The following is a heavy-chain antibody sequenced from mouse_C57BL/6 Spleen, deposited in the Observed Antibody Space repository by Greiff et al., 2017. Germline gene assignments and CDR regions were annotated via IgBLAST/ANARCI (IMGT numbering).Heavy chain of an antibody. V-gene: IGHV1-26*01. Sequence: EVQLQQSGPELVKPGASVKISCKASGYTFTDYYMNWVKQSHGKSLEWIGDINPNNGGTSYNQKFKGKATLTVDKSSSTAYMELRSLTSEDSAVYYCARSYDDGSSDWYGDVWGTGTTGTVSA. J-gene: IGHJ1*03. CDR1: GYTFTDYY. CDR2: INPNNGGT. CDR3: ARSYDDGSSDWYGDV. D-gene: IGHD1-1*01.